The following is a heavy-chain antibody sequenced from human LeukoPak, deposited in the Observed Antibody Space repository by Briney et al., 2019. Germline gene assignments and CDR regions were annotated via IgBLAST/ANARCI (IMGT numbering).Heavy chain of an antibody. CDR3: ARSIVGPGWVDY. CDR2: ISSSSSYI. Sequence: GGSLRLSCAASGFTFSSYSMNWVRQAPGKGLEWVSSISSSSSYIYYADSVKGRFTISRDNAKNSLYLQMNSLRAEDTAVYYCARSIVGPGWVDYWGQGTLVTVSS. CDR1: GFTFSSYS. D-gene: IGHD1-26*01. J-gene: IGHJ4*02. V-gene: IGHV3-21*01.